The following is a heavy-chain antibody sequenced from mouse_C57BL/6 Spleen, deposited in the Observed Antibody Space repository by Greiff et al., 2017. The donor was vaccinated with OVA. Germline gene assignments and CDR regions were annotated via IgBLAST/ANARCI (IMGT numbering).Heavy chain of an antibody. J-gene: IGHJ4*01. Sequence: VQLQQPGAELVMPGASVKLSCKASGYTFTSYWMHWVKQRPGQGLEWIGEIDPSDSYTNYNQKFKGKSTLTVDKSSSTAYMQLSSLTSEDSAVYYCARGTLTYAMDYWGQGTSVTVSS. CDR3: ARGTLTYAMDY. CDR2: IDPSDSYT. CDR1: GYTFTSYW. D-gene: IGHD3-1*01. V-gene: IGHV1-69*01.